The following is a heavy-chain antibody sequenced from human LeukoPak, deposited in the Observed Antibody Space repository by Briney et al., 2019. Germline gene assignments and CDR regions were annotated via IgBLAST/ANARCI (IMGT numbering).Heavy chain of an antibody. J-gene: IGHJ4*02. D-gene: IGHD3-22*01. V-gene: IGHV3-23*01. CDR2: ISGSGGST. CDR1: GFTFSSYA. CDR3: AKQQGYYYDSSGYAEFDY. Sequence: GGSLRLSCAASGFTFSSYAMGWVRQAPGKGLEWVSAISGSGGSTYYADSVKGRFTISRDNSKNTLYLQMNSLRVEDTAVYYCAKQQGYYYDSSGYAEFDYWGQGTLVTVSS.